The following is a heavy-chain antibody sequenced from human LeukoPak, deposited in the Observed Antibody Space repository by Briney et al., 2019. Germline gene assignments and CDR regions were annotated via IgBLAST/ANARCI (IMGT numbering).Heavy chain of an antibody. CDR1: GFTFSSYS. Sequence: PGGSLRLSCAASGFTFSSYSMNWVRQAPGKGLEGVSSISSSSSYIYYTDSVKGRFTISRDNTKNSLYLQMNSLRGEDTAVYYCARLEREVAGTDDAFDIWGQGTMVSVSS. V-gene: IGHV3-21*01. D-gene: IGHD6-19*01. CDR2: ISSSSSYI. J-gene: IGHJ3*02. CDR3: ARLEREVAGTDDAFDI.